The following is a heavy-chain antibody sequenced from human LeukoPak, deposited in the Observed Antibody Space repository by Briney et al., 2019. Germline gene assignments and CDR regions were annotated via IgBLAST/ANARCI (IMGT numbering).Heavy chain of an antibody. CDR2: IKQEGSEK. D-gene: IGHD3-22*01. CDR3: ARDPYDSSGYYYGLTAFDI. Sequence: GGPRETSCAAPGFPFNSYWMSWGRQGPGKGLEWVANIKQEGSEKYYVDSVKGRFTISRDNAKNSLYLQMNSLRAEDTAVYYCARDPYDSSGYYYGLTAFDIWGQGTMVTVSS. V-gene: IGHV3-7*01. CDR1: GFPFNSYW. J-gene: IGHJ3*02.